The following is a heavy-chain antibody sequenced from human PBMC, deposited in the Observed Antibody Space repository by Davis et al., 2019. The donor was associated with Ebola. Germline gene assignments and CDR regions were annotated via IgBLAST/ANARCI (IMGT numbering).Heavy chain of an antibody. V-gene: IGHV2-5*02. CDR1: GFSLSTSGVG. CDR3: AHKRDSSSLFDD. J-gene: IGHJ4*02. CDR2: IYWDDDE. Sequence: SGPTLVKPTQTLTLTCTFSGFSLSTSGVGVGWIRQPPGKALEWLSLIYWDDDELSSPSLKSRPTINKDTSKSQVVLTMTNMDPVDTATYYCAHKRDSSSLFDDWGQGTLVTVSS. D-gene: IGHD6-6*01.